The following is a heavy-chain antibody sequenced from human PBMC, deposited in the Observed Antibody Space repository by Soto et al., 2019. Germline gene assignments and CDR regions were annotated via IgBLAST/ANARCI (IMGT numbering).Heavy chain of an antibody. CDR1: GFTFTSSA. J-gene: IGHJ6*02. Sequence: GASVKVSCKASGFTFTSSAVQWVRQARGQRLEWIGWIVVGSGNTNYAQKFQERVTITRDMSTNTAYMELSSLRSEDTAVYYCATMDCSSTSCFSTYYYYGMDVWGQGTTVTVSS. CDR2: IVVGSGNT. D-gene: IGHD2-2*01. CDR3: ATMDCSSTSCFSTYYYYGMDV. V-gene: IGHV1-58*01.